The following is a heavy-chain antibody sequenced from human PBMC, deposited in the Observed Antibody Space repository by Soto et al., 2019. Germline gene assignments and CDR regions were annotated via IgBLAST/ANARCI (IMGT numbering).Heavy chain of an antibody. CDR1: GGSISSYY. J-gene: IGHJ3*02. D-gene: IGHD6-13*01. Sequence: NPSETLSLTCTVSGGSISSYYWSWIRQPPGKGLEWIGYIYYSGSTNYNPSLKSRVTISVDTSKNQFSLKLSSVTAADTAVYYCAAGKGVDAFDIWGQGTMVTVSS. CDR2: IYYSGST. V-gene: IGHV4-59*01. CDR3: AAGKGVDAFDI.